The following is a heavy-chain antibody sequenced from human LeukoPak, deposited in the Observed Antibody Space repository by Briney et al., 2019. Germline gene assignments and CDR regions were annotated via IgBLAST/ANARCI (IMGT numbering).Heavy chain of an antibody. CDR3: ARGGWGSIDY. CDR1: GGSFSGYY. V-gene: IGHV4-34*01. Sequence: SETLSLTCAVYGGSFSGYYWSWIRQPPGKGLEWIGEINHSGSTNYNPSLKSRVTTSVDTSKNQFSLKLSSVTAADTAVYYCARGGWGSIDYWGQGTLVTVSS. D-gene: IGHD7-27*01. J-gene: IGHJ4*02. CDR2: INHSGST.